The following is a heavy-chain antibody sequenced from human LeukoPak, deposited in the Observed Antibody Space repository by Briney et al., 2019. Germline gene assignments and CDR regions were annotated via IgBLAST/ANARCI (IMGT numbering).Heavy chain of an antibody. CDR3: ARSGGYSSSWYRYYYYGMDV. CDR2: MNPNSGNT. V-gene: IGHV1-8*01. CDR1: GYTFTSYD. J-gene: IGHJ6*02. Sequence: GASVKVSCKASGYTFTSYDINWVRQATGQGLEWMGWMNPNSGNTGYAQKFQGRVTMTRNTSISTAYMELSSLRSEDAAVYYCARSGGYSSSWYRYYYYGMDVWGQGTTVTVSS. D-gene: IGHD6-13*01.